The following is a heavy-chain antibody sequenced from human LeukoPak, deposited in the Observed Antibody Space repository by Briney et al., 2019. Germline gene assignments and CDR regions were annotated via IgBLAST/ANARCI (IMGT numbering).Heavy chain of an antibody. V-gene: IGHV4-59*11. CDR3: ARDHVSYGYPYDY. J-gene: IGHJ4*02. CDR2: IYYSGRT. D-gene: IGHD5-18*01. CDR1: GGSISSHY. Sequence: SETLSLTCTVSGGSISSHYWSWIRQPPGKGLEWIGYIYYSGRTNYNPSLKSRVTISVDTSKNQFSLKLGSVTAADTAVYYCARDHVSYGYPYDYWGQGTLVTVSS.